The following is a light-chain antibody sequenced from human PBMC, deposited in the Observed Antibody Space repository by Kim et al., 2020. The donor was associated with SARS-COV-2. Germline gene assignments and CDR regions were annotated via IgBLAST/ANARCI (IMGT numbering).Light chain of an antibody. V-gene: IGKV3-15*01. CDR3: QQYDNWWT. J-gene: IGKJ1*01. CDR2: GAS. Sequence: EIVMTQSPATLSVSPGERATLSCRASQSVSSNLAWYQQKPGQAPRLLIYGASTRATGMPARFSGSGSGTEFTLTISSLQSEDFAVYYCQQYDNWWTFGQGTKVGIK. CDR1: QSVSSN.